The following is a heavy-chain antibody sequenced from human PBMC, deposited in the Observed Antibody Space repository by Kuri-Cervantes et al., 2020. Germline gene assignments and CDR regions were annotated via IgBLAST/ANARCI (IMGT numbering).Heavy chain of an antibody. CDR1: GFTFSDYY. J-gene: IGHJ4*02. CDR3: ARDAPLRYFDWLLYFDY. V-gene: IGHV3-11*04. Sequence: GGSLRLSCAASGFTFSDYYMSWIRQTPGKGLEWVSYISSSGSTIYYADSVKGRFTISRDNAKNSLYLQMNSLRAEDTAVYYCARDAPLRYFDWLLYFDYWGQGTLVTVSS. CDR2: ISSSGSTI. D-gene: IGHD3-9*01.